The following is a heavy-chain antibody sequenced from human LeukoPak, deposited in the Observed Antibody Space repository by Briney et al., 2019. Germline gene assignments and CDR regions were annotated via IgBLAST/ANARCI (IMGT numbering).Heavy chain of an antibody. D-gene: IGHD6-13*01. CDR2: ISGSGGST. J-gene: IGHJ6*02. V-gene: IGHV3-23*01. CDR1: GFTFSSYA. CDR3: AKTGFDSSSWYTPYYYYGMDV. Sequence: GGSLRLSCAASGFTFSSYAVSWVRQAPGKGLEWVSAISGSGGSTYYADSVKGRFTISRDNSKNTLYPQMNSLRAEDTAVYYCAKTGFDSSSWYTPYYYYGMDVWGQGTTVTVSS.